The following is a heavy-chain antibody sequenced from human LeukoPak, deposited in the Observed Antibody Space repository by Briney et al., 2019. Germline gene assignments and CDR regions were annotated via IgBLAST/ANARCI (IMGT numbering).Heavy chain of an antibody. CDR2: ISSGGSSI. CDR3: ARDRFKWGSGPYYGMDV. CDR1: GFTFSSYE. J-gene: IGHJ6*02. Sequence: GGSLRLSCAASGFTFSSYEMNWVRQAPGKGLEWVSYISSGGSSIYYADSVKGRFTISRDNAKNSLYLQMSSLRAEDTAVYYCARDRFKWGSGPYYGMDVWGQGTTVTVSS. D-gene: IGHD6-19*01. V-gene: IGHV3-48*03.